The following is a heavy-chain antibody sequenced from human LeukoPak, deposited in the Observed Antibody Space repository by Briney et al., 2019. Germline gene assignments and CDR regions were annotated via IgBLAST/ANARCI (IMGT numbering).Heavy chain of an antibody. J-gene: IGHJ4*02. Sequence: ASVKVSCKASGYTFTGYYMHWVRQAPGQGLEWMGWINPNSGGTNYAQKFQGWVTMTRDTSISTAYMELSRLRSDDTAAYYCARARSSSWYEWGYFDYWGQGTLVTVSS. V-gene: IGHV1-2*04. CDR1: GYTFTGYY. CDR2: INPNSGGT. CDR3: ARARSSSWYEWGYFDY. D-gene: IGHD6-13*01.